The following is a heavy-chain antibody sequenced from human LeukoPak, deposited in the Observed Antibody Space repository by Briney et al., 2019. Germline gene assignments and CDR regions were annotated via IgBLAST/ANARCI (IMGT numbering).Heavy chain of an antibody. D-gene: IGHD3-10*01. J-gene: IGHJ4*02. Sequence: GGSLRLSCAASGFTVSSNYMSWVRQAPGKGLEWVSVIYSGGSTYYADSVKGRFTISRHNSKNTLYLQMNSLRAEDTAVYYCAKEGYYGSGSFPDYWGRGTLVTVSS. V-gene: IGHV3-53*04. CDR2: IYSGGST. CDR3: AKEGYYGSGSFPDY. CDR1: GFTVSSNY.